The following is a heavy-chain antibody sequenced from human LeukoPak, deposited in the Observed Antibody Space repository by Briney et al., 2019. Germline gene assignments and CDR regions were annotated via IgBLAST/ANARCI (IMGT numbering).Heavy chain of an antibody. CDR1: GSTFNNYN. D-gene: IGHD7-27*01. V-gene: IGHV3-33*08. CDR2: IWYDGSNK. J-gene: IGHJ3*02. Sequence: PGGSLRLSCAASGSTFNNYNMNWVRQAPGKGLEWVAVIWYDGSNKYYADSVKGRFTISRDNSKNTLYLQMNSLRAEDTAVYYCARGGLGIGDFDIWGQGTMVTVSS. CDR3: ARGGLGIGDFDI.